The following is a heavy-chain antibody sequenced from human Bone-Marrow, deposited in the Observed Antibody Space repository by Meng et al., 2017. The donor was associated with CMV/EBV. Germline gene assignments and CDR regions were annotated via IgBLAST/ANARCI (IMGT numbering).Heavy chain of an antibody. D-gene: IGHD3-10*01. J-gene: IGHJ4*02. Sequence: GESLKISCAASGFTFSSYAMHWVRQAPGKGLEWVAVISYDGSNKYYADSVKGRFTISRDNSKNTLYLQMNSLRAEDTAVYYCARGGITMVRGGDYWGQGTLVTVSS. CDR2: ISYDGSNK. CDR3: ARGGITMVRGGDY. V-gene: IGHV3-30-3*01. CDR1: GFTFSSYA.